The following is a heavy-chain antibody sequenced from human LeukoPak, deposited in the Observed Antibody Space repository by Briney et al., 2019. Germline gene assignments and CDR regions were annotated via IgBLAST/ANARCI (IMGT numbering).Heavy chain of an antibody. CDR1: GYTFTTYD. Sequence: ASVKVSCKASGYTFTTYDINWLRQATGQGLEWMGWMNPNSGDTGYAQKFQGRVTMTRDTSTGTAYLELSSLRSDDTAVYYCARAYSGSYYGYYFDYWGQGTLVTVSS. CDR2: MNPNSGDT. V-gene: IGHV1-8*01. D-gene: IGHD1-26*01. J-gene: IGHJ4*02. CDR3: ARAYSGSYYGYYFDY.